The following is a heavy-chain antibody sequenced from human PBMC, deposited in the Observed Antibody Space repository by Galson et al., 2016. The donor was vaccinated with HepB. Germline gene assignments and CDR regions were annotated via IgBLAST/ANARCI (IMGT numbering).Heavy chain of an antibody. V-gene: IGHV3-53*01. J-gene: IGHJ4*02. D-gene: IGHD1-26*01. CDR3: ASGPPHDWGDWYRGFYFEH. CDR1: GFTVSNSY. CDR2: IYSADYGGPT. Sequence: SLRLSCAVSGFTVSNSYFSWVRQAPGKGLEWVSVIYSADYGGPTYYADAGWGRFIIFRDNSKNSLYLHMNSLRVEDTAVYFCASGPPHDWGDWYRGFYFEHWGQGILVTVSS.